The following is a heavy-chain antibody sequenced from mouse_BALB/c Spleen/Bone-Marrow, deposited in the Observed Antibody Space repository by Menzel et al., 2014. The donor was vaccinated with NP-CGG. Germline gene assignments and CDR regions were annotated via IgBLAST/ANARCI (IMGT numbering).Heavy chain of an antibody. CDR3: AREVAWFAY. V-gene: IGHV1-67*01. CDR2: ISTYSGNT. CDR1: GYTFTDYA. D-gene: IGHD1-1*02. J-gene: IGHJ3*01. Sequence: QVQLQQPGPELARPGVSVKISCKGSGYTFTDYAMHWVKQSHVKSLEWIGVISTYSGNTNYNQKFKGKATMTVDKSSSTAYMELARLTSEDSAIYYCAREVAWFAYWGQGTLVTVSA.